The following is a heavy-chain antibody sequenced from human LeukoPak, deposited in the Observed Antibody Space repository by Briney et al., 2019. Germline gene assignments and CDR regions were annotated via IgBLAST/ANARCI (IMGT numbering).Heavy chain of an antibody. V-gene: IGHV3-23*01. CDR2: ISDSGGST. J-gene: IGHJ4*02. CDR3: AKQSGGSSPFDY. D-gene: IGHD2-15*01. CDR1: GFTFSNFA. Sequence: GGSLRLSCAASGFTFSNFAMTWVRQAPAGRGLDWVSTISDSGGSTHYADSVKGRFTVSRDNSKNTLYLQMNSLRAEDTAVYYCAKQSGGSSPFDYWGQGTLVTVSS.